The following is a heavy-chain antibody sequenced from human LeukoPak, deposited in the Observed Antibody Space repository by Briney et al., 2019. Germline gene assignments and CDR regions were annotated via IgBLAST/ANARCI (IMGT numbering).Heavy chain of an antibody. CDR3: VRGRGIAAGPFDY. Sequence: GAPVKLCCKAAGATFSSYAISWVRQAPGPGLEWMGGFILIFGTANYAQKFPGRVTITAGKSTSTSYMELSSLRSEDTAVYYCVRGRGIAAGPFDYWGQGTLVTVSS. J-gene: IGHJ4*02. V-gene: IGHV1-69*06. CDR2: FILIFGTA. CDR1: GATFSSYA. D-gene: IGHD6-13*01.